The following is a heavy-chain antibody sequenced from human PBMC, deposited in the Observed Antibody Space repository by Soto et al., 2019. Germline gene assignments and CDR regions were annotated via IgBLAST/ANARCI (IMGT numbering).Heavy chain of an antibody. V-gene: IGHV4-31*03. CDR2: IYYSGRT. CDR1: GGSISSGGYY. CDR3: LSSRDPRDDAFDI. Sequence: QVQLQESGPGLVKPSQTLSLTCTVSGGSISSGGYYWSWIRQHPGKGLEWNWYIYYSGRTYYNPSLKSRVNISVDTSKNQFSLKLSSVTDADTAVYYCLSSRDPRDDAFDIWGQGKMVTVSS. J-gene: IGHJ3*02.